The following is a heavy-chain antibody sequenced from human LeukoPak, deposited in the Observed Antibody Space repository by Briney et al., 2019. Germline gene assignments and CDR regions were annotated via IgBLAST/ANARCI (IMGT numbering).Heavy chain of an antibody. J-gene: IGHJ4*02. Sequence: SETLSLTCTVSGGSISSGGYYWSWIRQHPGKGLEWIGYIYYSGSTYYNPSLKSRVTISVDTSKNQFSLKLSSVTAADTAVYYCATSPPGSYDYVWGSYRPLPTYFDYWGQGTLVTVSS. CDR1: GGSISSGGYY. D-gene: IGHD3-16*02. CDR3: ATSPPGSYDYVWGSYRPLPTYFDY. CDR2: IYYSGST. V-gene: IGHV4-31*03.